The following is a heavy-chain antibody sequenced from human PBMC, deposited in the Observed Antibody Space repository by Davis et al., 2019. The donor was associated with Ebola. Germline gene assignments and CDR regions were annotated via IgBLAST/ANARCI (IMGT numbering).Heavy chain of an antibody. D-gene: IGHD1-14*01. CDR2: ISYDGSNK. V-gene: IGHV3-30-3*01. J-gene: IGHJ4*02. Sequence: PGGSLRLSCAASGFTFGSYAMSWVRQAPGKGLEWVAVISYDGSNKYYADSVKGRFTISRDNSKNTLYLQMNSLRAEDTAVYYCARDGGHNPSTSADYWGQGTLVTVSS. CDR1: GFTFGSYA. CDR3: ARDGGHNPSTSADY.